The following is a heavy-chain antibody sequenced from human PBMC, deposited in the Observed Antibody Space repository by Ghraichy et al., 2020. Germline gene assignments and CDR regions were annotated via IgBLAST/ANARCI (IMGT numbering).Heavy chain of an antibody. Sequence: GGSLRLSCAASGFIFSDYYMSWIRQAPGKGLEWVSYISSSGSTIYYADSVKGLFTISRDNAKNSLYLQMNSLRAEDTAVYYCARVDASGTLRIDPWGQGTLVTVSS. CDR1: GFIFSDYY. D-gene: IGHD3-10*01. CDR2: ISSSGSTI. J-gene: IGHJ5*02. CDR3: ARVDASGTLRIDP. V-gene: IGHV3-11*01.